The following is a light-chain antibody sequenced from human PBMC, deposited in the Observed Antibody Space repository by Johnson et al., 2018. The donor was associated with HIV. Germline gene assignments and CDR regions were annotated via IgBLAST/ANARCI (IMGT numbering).Light chain of an antibody. CDR3: GTWDSSLSAYV. J-gene: IGLJ1*01. CDR1: SSNIGKNY. CDR2: DND. V-gene: IGLV1-51*01. Sequence: HSVLTQPPSVSAAPGQKVIISCSGSSSNIGKNYVSWYQQVPGTAPKLLIYDNDKRPSGIPDRFSASQSGTSATLGLTGLQTGDEAEYYCGTWDSSLSAYVFGTGTKVTCL.